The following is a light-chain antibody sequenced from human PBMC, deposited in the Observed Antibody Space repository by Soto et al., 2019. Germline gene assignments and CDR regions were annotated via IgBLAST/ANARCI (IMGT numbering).Light chain of an antibody. CDR3: AAWDDSLNGWV. V-gene: IGLV1-44*01. Sequence: QSVLTQPPSASGTPGQRVTISCSGSSSNIGSNTVTWYQQLPGTAPKLLFYSNNQRPSGVPDRFSGSKSGTSASLAISGLQSEDEADYYCAAWDDSLNGWVFGGGTQLTVL. J-gene: IGLJ3*02. CDR1: SSNIGSNT. CDR2: SNN.